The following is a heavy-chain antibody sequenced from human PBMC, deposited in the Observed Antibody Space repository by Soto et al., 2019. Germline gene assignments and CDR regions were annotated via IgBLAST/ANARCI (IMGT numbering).Heavy chain of an antibody. CDR1: GYTFTSYD. CDR2: MNPNSGNT. V-gene: IGHV1-8*01. Sequence: QVQLVQSGAEVKKPGASVKVSCKASGYTFTSYDINWVRQATGQGLEWMGWMNPNSGNTGYAQKFQGRVTMTRNTSISTAYMELSSLRSEDTAVYYCARVVVVAATSPISQLYNWFDPWGQGTLVTVSS. D-gene: IGHD2-15*01. J-gene: IGHJ5*02. CDR3: ARVVVVAATSPISQLYNWFDP.